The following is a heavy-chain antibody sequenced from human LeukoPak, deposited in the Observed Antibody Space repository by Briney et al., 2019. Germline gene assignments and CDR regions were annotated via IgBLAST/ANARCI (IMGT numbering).Heavy chain of an antibody. CDR2: INTYNGKT. CDR1: GFTLTSNG. CDR3: ARASHAYCDY. V-gene: IGHV1-18*01. J-gene: IGHJ4*02. Sequence: AAVKVSCKTSGFTLTSNGISWVRQAPGQGLEWMGWINTYNGKTNYPQKFQDRVTMTTDTSTSTAYLELRNLRSDDTAVYYCARASHAYCDYWGQGTLVTVSS.